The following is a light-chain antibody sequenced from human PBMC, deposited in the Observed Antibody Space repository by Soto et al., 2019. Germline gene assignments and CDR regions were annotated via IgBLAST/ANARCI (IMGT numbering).Light chain of an antibody. Sequence: DIQMTQSPSSLSASVGDRVTITCRASQSVNTYLHWYQQKAGQAPKLLIYAASNLQSGVPSRFSGRGSGTDFTLTISSLQPEDFATYYCQNYNSAPPLSFGGGTKVDIK. J-gene: IGKJ4*01. CDR2: AAS. CDR1: QSVNTY. V-gene: IGKV1-39*01. CDR3: QNYNSAPPLS.